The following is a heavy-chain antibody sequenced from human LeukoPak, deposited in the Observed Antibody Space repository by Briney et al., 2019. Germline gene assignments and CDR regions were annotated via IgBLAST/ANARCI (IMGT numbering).Heavy chain of an antibody. D-gene: IGHD1-20*01. CDR2: INPNSGYT. CDR1: GYTFTGYY. V-gene: IGHV1-2*02. CDR3: ARGYNWNYFDY. Sequence: ASVKVSCKASGYTFTGYYLHWVRQALGQGLEWMGWINPNSGYTDSAQKFQGRVTMTRDTSISTAYMELSSLRSDDTAVYYCARGYNWNYFDYWGQGTLVTVSS. J-gene: IGHJ4*02.